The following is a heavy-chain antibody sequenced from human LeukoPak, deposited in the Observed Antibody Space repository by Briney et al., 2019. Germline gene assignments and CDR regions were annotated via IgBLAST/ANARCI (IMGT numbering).Heavy chain of an antibody. Sequence: ASVKVSCKASGGTFSSYAISWVRQAPGQGLEWMGGIIPIFGTANYAQKFQGRVTITADESTSTAYMELSSLRSEDTAVYYCARDLKSYYYGSGSSPLDYWGQGTLVTVSS. J-gene: IGHJ4*02. V-gene: IGHV1-69*13. D-gene: IGHD3-10*01. CDR3: ARDLKSYYYGSGSSPLDY. CDR2: IIPIFGTA. CDR1: GGTFSSYA.